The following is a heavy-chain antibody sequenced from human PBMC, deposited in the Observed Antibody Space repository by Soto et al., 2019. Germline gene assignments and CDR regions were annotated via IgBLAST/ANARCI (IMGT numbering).Heavy chain of an antibody. CDR3: ARLRIATNNYKWFDP. V-gene: IGHV4-31*03. D-gene: IGHD2-21*01. CDR1: GASLNSGNYY. CDR2: IYVTGAV. Sequence: SETLSLTCSVSGASLNSGNYYCIWIRQFPGKGLEWIGHIYVTGAVDYNPSLRDRITISQDTSERQFSLNLRLVTAADTAVYYCARLRIATNNYKWFDPWGQGTLVTVSS. J-gene: IGHJ5*02.